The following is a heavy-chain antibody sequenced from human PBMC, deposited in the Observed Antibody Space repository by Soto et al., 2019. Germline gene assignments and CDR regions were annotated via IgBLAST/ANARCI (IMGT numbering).Heavy chain of an antibody. CDR2: ISRGATTI. CDR1: GFTFSDYY. Sequence: GGSLRLSCAASGFTFSDYYMSWIRQAPGKGLEWVSYISRGATTIYYADSVKGRFTISRDNAKNSLYLQMNSLRAEDTAVYFCATDSSGYYYFDYWGQGTLVTVS. J-gene: IGHJ4*02. CDR3: ATDSSGYYYFDY. V-gene: IGHV3-11*01. D-gene: IGHD3-22*01.